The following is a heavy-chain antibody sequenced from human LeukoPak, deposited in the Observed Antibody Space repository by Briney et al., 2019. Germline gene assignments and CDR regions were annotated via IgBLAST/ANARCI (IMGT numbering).Heavy chain of an antibody. CDR3: ARVGRVELGSSIDY. CDR1: GGSISSSNYY. D-gene: IGHD1-26*01. CDR2: IYYSGST. J-gene: IGHJ4*02. Sequence: PSETLSLTCTVSGGSISSSNYYWGWIRQPPGKGLEWIGSIYYSGSTYYNPSLKSRVTISVDTSKNQFSLKLSSVTAADTAVYYCARVGRVELGSSIDYWGQGTLVTVSS. V-gene: IGHV4-39*07.